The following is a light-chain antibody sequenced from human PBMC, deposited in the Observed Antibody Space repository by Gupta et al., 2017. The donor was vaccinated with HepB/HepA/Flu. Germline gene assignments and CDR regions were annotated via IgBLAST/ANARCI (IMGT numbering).Light chain of an antibody. CDR2: AAS. CDR1: QDIDNY. J-gene: IGKJ4*01. V-gene: IGKV1-16*02. Sequence: XIQXXQXXSSLXAXXGDRVTITCRASQDIDNYLAWFQHKPGKAPKSLIYAASNLQSGVPSKFSGSGSGTDFTLTISSLQPEDFATYYCQQYSSYPLTFGGGTKVQIK. CDR3: QQYSSYPLT.